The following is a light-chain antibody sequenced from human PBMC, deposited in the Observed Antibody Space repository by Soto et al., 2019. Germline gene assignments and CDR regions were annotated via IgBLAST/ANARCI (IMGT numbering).Light chain of an antibody. CDR3: GTWDSSLNGEV. J-gene: IGLJ2*01. CDR1: SSNIGNNY. V-gene: IGLV1-51*01. Sequence: QSVLTQPPSVSAAPGQRVTISCSGSSSNIGNNYVSWYRQLPGTAPKLLIYDNNRRPSGISDRFSGSKSGTSATLDITGLQTGDEADYYCGTWDSSLNGEVFGGGTKLTVL. CDR2: DNN.